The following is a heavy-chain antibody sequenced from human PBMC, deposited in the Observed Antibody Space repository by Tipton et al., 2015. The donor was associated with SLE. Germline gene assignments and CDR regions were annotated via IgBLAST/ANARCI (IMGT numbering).Heavy chain of an antibody. J-gene: IGHJ4*02. CDR1: GGSIRSSNW. Sequence: TLSLTCAVSGGSIRSSNWWSWVRQPPGKGLEWIGEIHHSGSTNSNPSLKSRVTISVDKSKNHFSLNLSSVTAADTAVYYCARGGVGGYDYFDYWGQGALVTVSS. V-gene: IGHV4-4*02. CDR3: ARGGVGGYDYFDY. CDR2: IHHSGST. D-gene: IGHD5-12*01.